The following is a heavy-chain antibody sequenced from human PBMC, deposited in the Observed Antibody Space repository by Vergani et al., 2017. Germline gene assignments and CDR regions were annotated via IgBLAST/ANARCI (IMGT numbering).Heavy chain of an antibody. CDR2: IYYSGST. V-gene: IGHV4-59*01. CDR3: ARAGYSTFDY. Sequence: QVQLQESGPGLVKPSETLSLTCTVSGGSISSYYWSWIRQPPGKGLEWIGYIYYSGSTNYNPSLKSRVTISVDTSKNQFSLKLSSVTAAGTAVYYCARAGYSTFDYWGQGTLVTVSS. J-gene: IGHJ4*02. CDR1: GGSISSYY. D-gene: IGHD5-12*01.